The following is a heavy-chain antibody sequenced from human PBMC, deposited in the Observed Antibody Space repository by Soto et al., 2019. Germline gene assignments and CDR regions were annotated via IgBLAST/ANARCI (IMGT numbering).Heavy chain of an antibody. CDR3: VSYMQLSPLDS. CDR1: GLTFRSYW. V-gene: IGHV3-74*03. D-gene: IGHD3-10*01. J-gene: IGHJ4*02. CDR2: ITTDGSVA. Sequence: EVQLVESGGGLVQPGESLRLSCAASGLTFRSYWMHWVRQAPGKGLVWVSRITTDGSVAMYVDSVKGRFTISRDNAKTTLYLHMTSLRAADTAVYSCVSYMQLSPLDSCRQGTLVTVSS.